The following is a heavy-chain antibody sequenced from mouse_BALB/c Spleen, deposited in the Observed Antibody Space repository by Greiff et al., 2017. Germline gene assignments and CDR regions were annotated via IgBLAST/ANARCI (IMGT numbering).Heavy chain of an antibody. CDR2: ISYSGST. V-gene: IGHV3-8*02. CDR3: ARYRNDYPYYYAMDY. D-gene: IGHD2-4*01. CDR1: GDSITSGY. Sequence: EVQLQQSGPSLVKPSQTLSLTCSVTGDSITSGYWNWIRKFPGNKLEYMGYISYSGSTYYNPSLKSRISITRDTSKNQYYLQLNSVTTEDTATYYCARYRNDYPYYYAMDYWGQGTSVTVSS. J-gene: IGHJ4*01.